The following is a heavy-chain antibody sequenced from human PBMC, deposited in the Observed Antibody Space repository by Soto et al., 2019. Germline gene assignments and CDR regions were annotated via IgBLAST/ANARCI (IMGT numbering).Heavy chain of an antibody. J-gene: IGHJ6*02. D-gene: IGHD3-22*01. V-gene: IGHV1-2*04. Sequence: ASVKVSCKASGYTFTGYYMHWVRQAPGQGLEWMGWINPNSGGTNYAQKFQGWVTMTGDTSISTAYMELSRLRSDDTAVYYCARDQRYYDSSGRIVYYYYGMDVWGQGTTVTVSS. CDR1: GYTFTGYY. CDR3: ARDQRYYDSSGRIVYYYYGMDV. CDR2: INPNSGGT.